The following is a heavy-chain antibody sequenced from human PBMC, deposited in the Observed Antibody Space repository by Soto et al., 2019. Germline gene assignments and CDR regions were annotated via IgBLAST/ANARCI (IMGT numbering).Heavy chain of an antibody. CDR3: AKDPTELGRALGWFDP. CDR1: GFTFSSYA. D-gene: IGHD7-27*01. Sequence: GGSLRLSCAASGFTFSSYAMSWVRQAPGKGLEWVSAISGSGGSTYYADSVKGRFTISRDNPKNTLYLQMNSLRAEDTAVYYCAKDPTELGRALGWFDPWGQGTLVTVSS. V-gene: IGHV3-23*01. CDR2: ISGSGGST. J-gene: IGHJ5*02.